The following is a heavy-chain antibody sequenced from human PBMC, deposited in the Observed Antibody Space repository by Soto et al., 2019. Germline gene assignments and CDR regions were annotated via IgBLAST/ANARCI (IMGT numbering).Heavy chain of an antibody. D-gene: IGHD3-22*01. J-gene: IGHJ4*02. Sequence: PSETLSLTCTVSGGSISSGDYYWSWIRQPPGKGLEWIGYIYYSGSTYYNTSLKSRVTISVDTSKNQFSLKLSSVTAADTAVYYCARDRTQRYYDSSGYSLRLFDYWGQGTLVTVSS. CDR3: ARDRTQRYYDSSGYSLRLFDY. CDR2: IYYSGST. V-gene: IGHV4-30-4*01. CDR1: GGSISSGDYY.